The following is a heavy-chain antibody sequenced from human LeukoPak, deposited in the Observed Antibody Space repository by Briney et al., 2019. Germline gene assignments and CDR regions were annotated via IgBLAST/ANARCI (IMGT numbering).Heavy chain of an antibody. CDR3: ASALPFQLVH. Sequence: SQTLSLTCSVSGGSISSGDYYWSWIRQPPGKGLEWIGYIYYSGSTYYNPSLKSRVTISLDASKNQFSLKLSSVTAVDTAVYYCASALPFQLVHWGQGTLVTVSS. CDR2: IYYSGST. CDR1: GGSISSGDYY. D-gene: IGHD3-16*01. V-gene: IGHV4-30-4*01. J-gene: IGHJ1*01.